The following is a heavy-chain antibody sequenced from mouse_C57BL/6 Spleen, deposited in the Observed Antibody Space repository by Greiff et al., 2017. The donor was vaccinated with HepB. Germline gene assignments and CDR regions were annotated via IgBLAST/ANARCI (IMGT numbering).Heavy chain of an antibody. D-gene: IGHD1-1*01. CDR1: GFTFSSYG. CDR3: AGHRSETYFDV. V-gene: IGHV5-6*02. Sequence: DVKLVESGGDLVKPGGSLKLSCAASGFTFSSYGMSWVRQTPDKRLEWVATISRGGSYTYYPDSVKGRFTISRDNAKNTLYLQMSSLKSEDTAMYYCAGHRSETYFDVWSTGTTVTVSS. J-gene: IGHJ1*03. CDR2: ISRGGSYT.